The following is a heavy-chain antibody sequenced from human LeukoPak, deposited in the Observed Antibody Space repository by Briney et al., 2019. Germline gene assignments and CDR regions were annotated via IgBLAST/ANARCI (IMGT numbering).Heavy chain of an antibody. CDR2: LKPDGGAK. D-gene: IGHD6-19*01. Sequence: SGGSLRLSCAASGFTFSTYWMSWFRQAPGEGLEWVANLKPDGGAKYYVDSVKGRFTISRDNAKNSLYLQMNSLRAEDTAVYYCARKLEQWLVAPGDYWGQGTLVTVSS. V-gene: IGHV3-7*02. CDR1: GFTFSTYW. J-gene: IGHJ4*02. CDR3: ARKLEQWLVAPGDY.